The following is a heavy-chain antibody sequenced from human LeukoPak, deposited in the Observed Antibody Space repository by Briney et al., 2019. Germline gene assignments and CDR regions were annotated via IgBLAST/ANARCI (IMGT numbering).Heavy chain of an antibody. CDR1: GFTFSSYW. CDR3: ARDLMGPNDY. CDR2: IGTSSSYI. Sequence: PGGSLRLSCAASGFTFSSYWMSWVRQAPGKGLEWVSSIGTSSSYIYYADSLKGRFTIPRDNAKNSLYLQMNSLRAEDTAVYYCARDLMGPNDYWGQGTLVTVSS. D-gene: IGHD3-10*01. J-gene: IGHJ4*02. V-gene: IGHV3-21*01.